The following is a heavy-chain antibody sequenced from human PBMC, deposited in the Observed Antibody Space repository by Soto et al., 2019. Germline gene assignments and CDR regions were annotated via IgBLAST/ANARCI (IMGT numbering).Heavy chain of an antibody. Sequence: GGSLRLSCAASGFTFSSYSMNWVRQAPGKGLEWVSSFSISSSYLYYADSLKGRFTISRDNAKNSLFLQMNSLRAEDTAVYYCARGCSTSCQHQLYYYYYGMDVWGQGTTVTVSS. J-gene: IGHJ6*02. D-gene: IGHD2-2*01. CDR1: GFTFSSYS. CDR2: FSISSSYL. V-gene: IGHV3-21*01. CDR3: ARGCSTSCQHQLYYYYYGMDV.